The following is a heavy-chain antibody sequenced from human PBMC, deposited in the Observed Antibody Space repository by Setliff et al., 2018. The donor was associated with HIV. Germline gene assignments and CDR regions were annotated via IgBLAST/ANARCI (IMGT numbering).Heavy chain of an antibody. V-gene: IGHV4-59*08. CDR2: IYNSAST. Sequence: LSLTCTVSGDSISTDYWTWIRQPPGKGLEWIGYIYNSASTSYNPSLKSRVTISVDTSKNQFSLKLSSVTAADTAVYYCARHSPSDYWGQGTLVTVPQ. CDR3: ARHSPSDY. J-gene: IGHJ4*02. CDR1: GDSISTDY.